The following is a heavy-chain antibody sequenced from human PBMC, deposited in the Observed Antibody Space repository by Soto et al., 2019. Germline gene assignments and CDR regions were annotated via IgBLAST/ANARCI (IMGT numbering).Heavy chain of an antibody. Sequence: GGSLRLSCAVSGFNFNNYGINWVRQAPGKGLEWVSSVSKSDYTYYSDSVKGRFTISRDNAKNSVSLQMNTLRAEDTAVYYCAREDSIIIPAVSDFWGQGTLVIVSS. CDR2: VSKSDYT. J-gene: IGHJ4*02. D-gene: IGHD2-2*01. CDR1: GFNFNNYG. CDR3: AREDSIIIPAVSDF. V-gene: IGHV3-21*01.